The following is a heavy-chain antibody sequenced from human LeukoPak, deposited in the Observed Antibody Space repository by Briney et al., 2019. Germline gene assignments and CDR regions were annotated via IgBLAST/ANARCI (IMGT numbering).Heavy chain of an antibody. V-gene: IGHV3-30*04. D-gene: IGHD3-10*01. CDR1: EFTFSTYA. CDR3: ARDRVVYYYYGMDV. Sequence: QAGGSLRLSCAASEFTFSTYAMHWVRQAPGKGLEWVAVISYDGNNKYYADSVKGRFTISRDNSKNTLYLQMNSLRAEDTAVYYCARDRVVYYYYGMDVWGQGTTVTVSS. J-gene: IGHJ6*02. CDR2: ISYDGNNK.